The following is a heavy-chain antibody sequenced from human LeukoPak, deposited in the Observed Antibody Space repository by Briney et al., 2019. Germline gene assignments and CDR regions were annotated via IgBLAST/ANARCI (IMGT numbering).Heavy chain of an antibody. CDR2: ISYNGRT. J-gene: IGHJ3*01. CDR1: GGSIGSSF. D-gene: IGHD1-26*01. V-gene: IGHV4-59*13. Sequence: SETLSLTCSVFGGSIGSSFWNWIRLSPGKGLEWIGYISYNGRTNYSTSLKSRVIISIDTSKNQLSLNLTSVTAADTALYYCVRDRSGTYYSFDVWGQRTMVSVSA. CDR3: VRDRSGTYYSFDV.